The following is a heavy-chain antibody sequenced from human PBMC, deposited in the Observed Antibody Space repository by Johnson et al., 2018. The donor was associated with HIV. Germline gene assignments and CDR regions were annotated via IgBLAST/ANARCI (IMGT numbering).Heavy chain of an antibody. V-gene: IGHV3-23*04. J-gene: IGHJ3*02. CDR2: ISGSGGST. Sequence: VQLVESGGGLVQPGGSLRLSCAASGFTVSRNYMSWVRQAPGKGLEWVSAISGSGGSTYYADSVKGRFTISRDNSKNTLLLQMNSLKTEDTAVYYCATATPVGRGAFDIWGQGTMGTVSS. CDR3: ATATPVGRGAFDI. D-gene: IGHD1-26*01. CDR1: GFTVSRNY.